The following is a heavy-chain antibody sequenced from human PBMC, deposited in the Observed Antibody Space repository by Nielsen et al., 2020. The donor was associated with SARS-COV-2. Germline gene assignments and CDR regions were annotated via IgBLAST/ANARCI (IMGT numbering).Heavy chain of an antibody. D-gene: IGHD3-9*01. Sequence: SLKISCAASGFTFDDYAMHWVRQAPGKGLEWVSGISWNSGSIGYADSVKGRFTISRDNAKNSLYLQMNSLRAEDTAVYYCAKERYDILTRRVDYWGQGTLVTVSS. CDR2: ISWNSGSI. V-gene: IGHV3-9*01. CDR3: AKERYDILTRRVDY. CDR1: GFTFDDYA. J-gene: IGHJ4*02.